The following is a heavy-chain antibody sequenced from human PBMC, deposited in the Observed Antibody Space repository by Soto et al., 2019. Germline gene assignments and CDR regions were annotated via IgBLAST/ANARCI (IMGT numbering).Heavy chain of an antibody. D-gene: IGHD6-19*01. Sequence: QLQLQESGPGLVKPSETLSLTCTVSGDSISSGNYYWGWIRQSPGKGLEWIGSFYYGGSTHSNPSLKSRGTISADTSKKQFSLKLTSGTAADTAEYYCVRHGWDTGWFYFAYWGQGTLVIVSS. CDR3: VRHGWDTGWFYFAY. J-gene: IGHJ4*02. CDR1: GDSISSGNYY. V-gene: IGHV4-39*01. CDR2: FYYGGST.